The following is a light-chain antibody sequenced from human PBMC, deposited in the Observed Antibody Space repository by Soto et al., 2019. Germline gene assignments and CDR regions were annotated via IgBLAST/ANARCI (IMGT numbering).Light chain of an antibody. Sequence: EIGLTQSPGTLSSSPGERATLSCRASHSVPTNYLAWYQQKPGQAPRLLIYGASNRATGIPDRFSGSGSGTDFTLTISRLEPEDFAVYYCQQYGSSGTFGQGTKVDIK. CDR2: GAS. J-gene: IGKJ1*01. CDR3: QQYGSSGT. CDR1: HSVPTNY. V-gene: IGKV3-20*01.